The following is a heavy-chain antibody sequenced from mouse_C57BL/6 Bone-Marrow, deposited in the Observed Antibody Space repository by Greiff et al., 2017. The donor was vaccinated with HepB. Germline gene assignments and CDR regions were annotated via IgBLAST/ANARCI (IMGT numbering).Heavy chain of an antibody. D-gene: IGHD1-1*01. CDR2: ISSGSSTI. CDR3: ARNYGSSLFAY. V-gene: IGHV5-17*01. CDR1: GFTFSDYG. J-gene: IGHJ3*01. Sequence: EVHLVESGGGLVKPGGSLKLSCAASGFTFSDYGMHWVRQAPEKGLEWVAYISSGSSTIYYADTVKGRFTISRDNAKNTLFLQMTSLRSEDTAMYYCARNYGSSLFAYWGQGTLVTVSA.